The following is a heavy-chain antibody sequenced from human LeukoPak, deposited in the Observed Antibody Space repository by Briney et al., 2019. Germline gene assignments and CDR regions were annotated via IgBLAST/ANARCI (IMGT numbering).Heavy chain of an antibody. Sequence: GGSLRLSCAASGFPFANTWMHWVRQAPGKGLVWVSLINNDGSTTNYADSVKGLFTISRDNAKNTVYLQMNSLRAEDTAVYYCAIGGTYGSGSWGQGTLVTVSS. V-gene: IGHV3-74*01. J-gene: IGHJ4*02. CDR1: GFPFANTW. CDR2: INNDGSTT. D-gene: IGHD3-10*01. CDR3: AIGGTYGSGS.